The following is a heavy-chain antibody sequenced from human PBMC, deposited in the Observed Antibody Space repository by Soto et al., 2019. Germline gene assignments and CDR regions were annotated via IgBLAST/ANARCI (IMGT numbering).Heavy chain of an antibody. D-gene: IGHD2-15*01. CDR3: ARTSLVVPAATREDY. J-gene: IGHJ4*02. Sequence: EVQLVESGGGLVQPGGSLRLSCAAFGFTFSSYWMHWVRQAPGKGLVWVSRINSDGSSTSYADSVKGRFTISRDNAKNTVYLQMNSLRAEDTAVYYCARTSLVVPAATREDYWGQGTLVTVSS. CDR2: INSDGSST. CDR1: GFTFSSYW. V-gene: IGHV3-74*01.